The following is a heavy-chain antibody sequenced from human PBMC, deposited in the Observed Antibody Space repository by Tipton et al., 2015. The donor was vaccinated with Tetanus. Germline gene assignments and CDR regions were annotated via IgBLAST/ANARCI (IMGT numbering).Heavy chain of an antibody. CDR3: ARDQGGGRVARLNWFGP. Sequence: TLSLTCTVSGGSLRSGDHYWSWIRQAPGKGLEWLAYISSGGRTNSNYSLKSRITMSRDTSTNQFSLRLTSVTAADTAVYYCARDQGGGRVARLNWFGPWGQGTLVTVSS. CDR2: ISSGGRT. V-gene: IGHV4-61*08. D-gene: IGHD3-16*01. J-gene: IGHJ5*02. CDR1: GGSLRSGDHY.